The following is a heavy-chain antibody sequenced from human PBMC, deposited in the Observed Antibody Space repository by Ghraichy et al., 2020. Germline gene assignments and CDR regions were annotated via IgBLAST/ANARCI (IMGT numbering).Heavy chain of an antibody. J-gene: IGHJ4*02. CDR2: IKQDGSET. CDR3: ARDKLAADPTKLDY. Sequence: GGYLRLSCAASGFTFSSYWMSWVRQAPGKGLEWVANIKQDGSETYYVDSVKGRFTISRDNAKNSLYLQMNSLRADDTALYYCARDKLAADPTKLDYWGQGTLVTVSS. D-gene: IGHD6-13*01. V-gene: IGHV3-7*01. CDR1: GFTFSSYW.